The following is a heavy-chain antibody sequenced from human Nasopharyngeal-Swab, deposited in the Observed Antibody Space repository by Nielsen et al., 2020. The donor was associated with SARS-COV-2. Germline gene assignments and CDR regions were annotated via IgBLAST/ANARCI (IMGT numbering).Heavy chain of an antibody. Sequence: GGSLRLSCVASGFPFDDYAMSWVRLLPGRGLQCVAGITWNSGNIGYADSVKGRFTVSRDNADNSLFLQMDSLRPEDTAFYYCAKSLYTSTWSYYFDIWGQGSMVTVSS. CDR3: AKSLYTSTWSYYFDI. V-gene: IGHV3-9*01. J-gene: IGHJ4*02. CDR1: GFPFDDYA. CDR2: ITWNSGNI. D-gene: IGHD6-13*01.